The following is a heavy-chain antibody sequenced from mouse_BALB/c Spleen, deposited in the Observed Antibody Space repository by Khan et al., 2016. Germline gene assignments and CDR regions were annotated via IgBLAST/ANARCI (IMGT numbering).Heavy chain of an antibody. CDR2: IYPGGDYI. CDR3: ARSLLRVRTDY. J-gene: IGHJ2*01. V-gene: IGHV1-63*02. CDR1: GYTFTNYW. Sequence: QVQLQQSGAELVRPGTSVKISCKASGYTFTNYWLGWVKQRPGHGLEWIGDIYPGGDYINYNEKFKGKATLTADTSSSTAYMQLSSLTAEYSAVYFCARSLLRVRTDYWGQGTTLTVSS. D-gene: IGHD1-2*01.